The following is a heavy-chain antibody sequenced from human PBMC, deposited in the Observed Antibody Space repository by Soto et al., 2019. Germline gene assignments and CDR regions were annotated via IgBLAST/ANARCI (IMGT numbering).Heavy chain of an antibody. CDR2: IDWDDDK. J-gene: IGHJ6*02. Sequence: GFGPTLVNHTHTLTLTCTFSGFSLSTSGMCVSWIRQPPGKALEWLALIDWDDDKYYSTSLKTRLTISKDTSKNQVVLTMTNMDPVDTATYYCARIRSPYYGMDVWGQGTTVTVSS. V-gene: IGHV2-70*01. CDR3: ARIRSPYYGMDV. CDR1: GFSLSTSGMC.